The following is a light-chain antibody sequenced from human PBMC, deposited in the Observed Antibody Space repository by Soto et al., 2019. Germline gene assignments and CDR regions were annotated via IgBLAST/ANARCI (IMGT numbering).Light chain of an antibody. V-gene: IGKV3-20*01. Sequence: ELVFTQSPGTLSLSPWEMSTLSCRASQSVAANYLAWYQQKRGQAPRLLIYGASSRDTGFPDRFSGSGSGTDFTLTISRLQPEDFSVYYCHQYGTAPLTFGPGTKVDI. J-gene: IGKJ3*01. CDR3: HQYGTAPLT. CDR2: GAS. CDR1: QSVAANY.